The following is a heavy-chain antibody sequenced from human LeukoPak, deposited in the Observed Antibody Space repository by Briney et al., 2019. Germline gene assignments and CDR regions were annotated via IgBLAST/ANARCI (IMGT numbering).Heavy chain of an antibody. CDR1: GFTFDDYA. J-gene: IGHJ4*02. CDR2: ISWNSGSI. CDR3: AKDTGYSSGWPFDY. Sequence: PGGSLRLSCAASGFTFDDYAMHWVRQAPGKGLEWVSGISWNSGSIGYADSVKGRFTISRDNAKNSLYLQMNSLRAEDTALYYCAKDTGYSSGWPFDYWGQGTLSPSPQ. D-gene: IGHD6-19*01. V-gene: IGHV3-9*01.